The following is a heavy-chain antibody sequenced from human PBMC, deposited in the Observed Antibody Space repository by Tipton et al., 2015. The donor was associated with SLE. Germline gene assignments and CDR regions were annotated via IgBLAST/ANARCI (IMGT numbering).Heavy chain of an antibody. Sequence: SLRLSCATSGFTFSSYALSWVRRAPGKGLEWVSAISGGGGSTYYADFVKGRFSISIDKSKETLFLQMNSLRVDDTATYYCAKFEKTTDFYLDSWGQGTLASVSS. D-gene: IGHD1/OR15-1a*01. J-gene: IGHJ4*02. V-gene: IGHV3-23*01. CDR3: AKFEKTTDFYLDS. CDR1: GFTFSSYA. CDR2: ISGGGGST.